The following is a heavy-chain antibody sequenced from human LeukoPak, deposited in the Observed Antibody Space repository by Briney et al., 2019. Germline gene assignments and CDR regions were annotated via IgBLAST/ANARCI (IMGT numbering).Heavy chain of an antibody. Sequence: PSETLSLTCTVSGASLMSYYWNWMRQPPGKGLEWIGYIYHNGSPKYNPSLKSRVTMSQDTSKSQFSLKLTSVTAADAAVYFCARDSRSYEKSGYYHFDYWGQGSLVTVSS. D-gene: IGHD3-22*01. CDR2: IYHNGSP. V-gene: IGHV4-59*01. CDR3: ARDSRSYEKSGYYHFDY. J-gene: IGHJ4*02. CDR1: GASLMSYY.